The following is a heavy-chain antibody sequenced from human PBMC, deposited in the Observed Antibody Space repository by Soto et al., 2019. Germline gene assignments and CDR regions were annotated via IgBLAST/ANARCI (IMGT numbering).Heavy chain of an antibody. V-gene: IGHV1-69*12. D-gene: IGHD2-15*01. CDR2: IIPIFGTA. CDR1: GGTFSSYA. Sequence: QVQLVQSGAEVKKPGSSVKVSCKASGGTFSSYAISWVRQAPGQGLEWMGGIIPIFGTANYAQKFQGRVTITADESTSTAYMELSSLRYEDTAVYYCARDRYCSGGSCPGMLFDIWGQGTMVTVSS. CDR3: ARDRYCSGGSCPGMLFDI. J-gene: IGHJ3*02.